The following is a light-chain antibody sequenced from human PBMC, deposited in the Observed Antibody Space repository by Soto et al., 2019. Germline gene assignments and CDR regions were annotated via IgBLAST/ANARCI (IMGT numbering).Light chain of an antibody. Sequence: QSVLTQPPSASGTPGQRVTISCSGSSSNIGRNAVIWYQQLPGAAPKLLIYSHDQRPSGVPDRFSGSKSGTSASLAISGLQSEDEADYYCVAWDDSLKGPVFGGGTKLTVL. V-gene: IGLV1-44*01. CDR2: SHD. J-gene: IGLJ3*02. CDR1: SSNIGRNA. CDR3: VAWDDSLKGPV.